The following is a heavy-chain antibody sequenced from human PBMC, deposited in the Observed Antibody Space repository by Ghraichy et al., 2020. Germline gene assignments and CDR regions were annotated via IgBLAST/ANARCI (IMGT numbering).Heavy chain of an antibody. V-gene: IGHV3-20*04. CDR2: VNWSGDST. Sequence: GSLRLSCAASGFKFDEYGLSWVRQAPGKGLEWVSGVNWSGDSTGYAASVKGRFTISRDSAKNSLYLQMNNLRAEDMAFYYCARTNDYGDYGDGAFDIWGQGTMVTVSS. CDR1: GFKFDEYG. J-gene: IGHJ3*02. CDR3: ARTNDYGDYGDGAFDI. D-gene: IGHD4-17*01.